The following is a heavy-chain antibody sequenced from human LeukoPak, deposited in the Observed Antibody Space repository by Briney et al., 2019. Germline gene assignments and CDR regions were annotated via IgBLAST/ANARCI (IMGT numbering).Heavy chain of an antibody. J-gene: IGHJ4*02. CDR1: GFTFSRYS. Sequence: GGSLRLSCAASGFTFSRYSMNWVRQAPGKGLKWVSSISSSSSYIYYADSVKGRFTISRDNAKNSLYLQMNSLRAEDTAVYYCAREGSYSSSWYDYWGQGTLVTVSS. V-gene: IGHV3-21*01. CDR2: ISSSSSYI. CDR3: AREGSYSSSWYDY. D-gene: IGHD6-13*01.